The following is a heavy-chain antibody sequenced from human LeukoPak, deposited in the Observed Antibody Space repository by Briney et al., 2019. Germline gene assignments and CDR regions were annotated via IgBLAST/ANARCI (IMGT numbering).Heavy chain of an antibody. CDR1: GMTFSSHW. CDR3: ARADYDYVWGSYRQYYFDS. J-gene: IGHJ4*02. CDR2: IKQDGSEK. Sequence: GGSLRLSCAASGMTFSSHWMSWVRQAPGKGLEWVANIKQDGSEKYYVDSVKGRFTISRDNAKNSLYLQMNSLRAEDTAVYYCARADYDYVWGSYRQYYFDSWGQGTLVTVSS. D-gene: IGHD3-16*02. V-gene: IGHV3-7*01.